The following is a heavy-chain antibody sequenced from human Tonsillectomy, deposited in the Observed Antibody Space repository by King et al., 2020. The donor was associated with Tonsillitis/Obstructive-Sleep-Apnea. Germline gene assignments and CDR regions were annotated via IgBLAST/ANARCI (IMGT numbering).Heavy chain of an antibody. CDR3: ARGSAPWIQAGGGAFDI. CDR1: GFTFDDYA. CDR2: ISGDGGST. J-gene: IGHJ3*02. D-gene: IGHD5-18*01. Sequence: VQLVESGGGVVQPGGSLRLSCAASGFTFDDYAMHWVRQAPGKGLEWVSLISGDGGSTYYADSVKGRFTISRDNSKNSLYLQMNSLRTDDTALYYCARGSAPWIQAGGGAFDIWGQGTMVTVSS. V-gene: IGHV3-43*02.